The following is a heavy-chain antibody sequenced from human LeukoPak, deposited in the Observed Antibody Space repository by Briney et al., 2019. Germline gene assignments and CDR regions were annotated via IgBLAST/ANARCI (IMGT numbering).Heavy chain of an antibody. CDR2: IHYSGST. J-gene: IGHJ2*01. CDR3: ARATAMDVGGHWYFDL. CDR1: GGSISSSSYY. Sequence: PSETLSLTCTVSGGSISSSSYYWGWIRQPPGKGLEWIGSIHYSGSTNYNPSLKSRVTISVDTSKNQFSLKLSSVTAADTAVYYCARATAMDVGGHWYFDLWGRGTLVTVSS. D-gene: IGHD1-26*01. V-gene: IGHV4-39*01.